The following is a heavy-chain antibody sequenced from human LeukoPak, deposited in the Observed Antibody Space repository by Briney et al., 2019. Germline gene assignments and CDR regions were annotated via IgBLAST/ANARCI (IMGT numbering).Heavy chain of an antibody. CDR2: IYRGTNGETT. J-gene: IGHJ4*02. V-gene: IGHV3-15*01. Sequence: GGSLRLSCAASGITFSNAWMTWVRQAPGKGLEWVGRIYRGTNGETTDYGAHAKGRFTMSRDYSTNTLYLQMNSLKTEDTAVYYCTTYGTGSCHVWGQGTLVAVSS. CDR1: GITFSNAW. D-gene: IGHD6-19*01. CDR3: TTYGTGSCHV.